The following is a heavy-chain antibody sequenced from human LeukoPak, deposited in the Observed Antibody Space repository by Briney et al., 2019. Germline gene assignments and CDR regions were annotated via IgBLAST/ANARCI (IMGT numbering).Heavy chain of an antibody. V-gene: IGHV4-59*01. J-gene: IGHJ5*02. Sequence: PSETLSLTCTVSGVSIGIFYWTWIRQPPGKGLEWIGYSSNIEGTYYNPSLKSRVTISLDTSKNQFSLRLNSVTAADTAVYYCARVKGSNWLDPWGQGTLVTVSS. CDR1: GVSIGIFY. CDR2: SSNIEGT. CDR3: ARVKGSNWLDP. D-gene: IGHD6-6*01.